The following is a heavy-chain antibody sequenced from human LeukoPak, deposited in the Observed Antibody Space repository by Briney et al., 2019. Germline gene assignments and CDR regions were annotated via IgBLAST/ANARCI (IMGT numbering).Heavy chain of an antibody. CDR2: INSGGST. CDR1: GFSVNHNY. CDR3: ARAYSGSYYEAWHFDL. V-gene: IGHV3-66*01. Sequence: GGSLRLSCTVSGFSVNHNYMSWVRQAPGKGLEWVSVINSGGSTYNAASVKGRFTISRDNPNNMLFLQMNSLRAEDTAVYYCARAYSGSYYEAWHFDLWGRGTLVTVSS. D-gene: IGHD1-26*01. J-gene: IGHJ2*01.